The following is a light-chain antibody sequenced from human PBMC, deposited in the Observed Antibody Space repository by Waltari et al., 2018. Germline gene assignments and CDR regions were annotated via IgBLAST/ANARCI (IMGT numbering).Light chain of an antibody. CDR3: QTWGTGTPWV. CDR2: LNSDGSH. Sequence: QLVLTQSPSASASLGASVKLTCTLSSGHSSYAIAWHQQQPGKGPRYLMKLNSDGSHSKGDGIPDRFSGSSSGAERYLTISSLQSEDEADYYCQTWGTGTPWVFGGGTKLTVL. J-gene: IGLJ3*02. V-gene: IGLV4-69*01. CDR1: SGHSSYA.